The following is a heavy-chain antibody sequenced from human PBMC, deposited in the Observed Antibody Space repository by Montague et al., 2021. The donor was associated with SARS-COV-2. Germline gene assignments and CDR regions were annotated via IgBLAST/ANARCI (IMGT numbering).Heavy chain of an antibody. CDR3: ARRGYTGSDYFDY. J-gene: IGHJ4*02. CDR2: VYHSGYT. Sequence: SETLSLTCSVSGFSISSGFYWAWIRQSPGKGPEWIGTVYHSGYTHYNPSLKGRVTVSIDTSKNQFSLTVTSVTAADTAVYFCARRGYTGSDYFDYWGQGTLGTGSS. CDR1: GFSISSGFY. D-gene: IGHD5-12*01. V-gene: IGHV4-38-2*01.